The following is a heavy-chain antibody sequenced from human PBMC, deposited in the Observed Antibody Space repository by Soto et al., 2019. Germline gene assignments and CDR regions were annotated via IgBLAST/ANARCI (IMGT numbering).Heavy chain of an antibody. CDR1: GGTFSSYA. CDR3: ASSVAKYYYSGMDV. Sequence: QVQLVQSGAEVKKPGSSVKVSCKASGGTFSSYAISWVRQAPGQGLEWMGGIIPIFGTANYAQKFQGRVTIPADESTSNEYMEMSSMRSADTAVYYCASSVAKYYYSGMDVWGQGTTVTVSS. CDR2: IIPIFGTA. J-gene: IGHJ6*02. V-gene: IGHV1-69*12.